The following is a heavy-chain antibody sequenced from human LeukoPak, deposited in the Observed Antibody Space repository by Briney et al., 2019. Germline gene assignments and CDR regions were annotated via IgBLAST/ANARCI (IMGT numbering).Heavy chain of an antibody. J-gene: IGHJ4*02. V-gene: IGHV1-18*01. Sequence: GASVKVSCKASGYTFTSYGISRVRQAPGQGLEWMGWISAYNGNTNYAQKLQGRVTMTTDTSTSTAYMELRSLRSDDTAVYYCASSRELWTHFDYWGQGTLITVSS. CDR3: ASSRELWTHFDY. CDR2: ISAYNGNT. D-gene: IGHD3-16*01. CDR1: GYTFTSYG.